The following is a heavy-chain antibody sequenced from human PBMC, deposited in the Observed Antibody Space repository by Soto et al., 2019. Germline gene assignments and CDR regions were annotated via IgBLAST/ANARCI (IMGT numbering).Heavy chain of an antibody. V-gene: IGHV5-51*01. CDR1: GYSFTSYW. Sequence: GESLKISCKGSGYSFTSYWIGWVRQMPGKGLEWMGIIYPGDSDTRYSPSFQGQVTISADKSISTAYLQWSSLKASDTAMYYCDIMGDGNKTRRYYYYGMDVWGQGTTVTVSS. J-gene: IGHJ6*02. CDR2: IYPGDSDT. D-gene: IGHD3-16*01. CDR3: DIMGDGNKTRRYYYYGMDV.